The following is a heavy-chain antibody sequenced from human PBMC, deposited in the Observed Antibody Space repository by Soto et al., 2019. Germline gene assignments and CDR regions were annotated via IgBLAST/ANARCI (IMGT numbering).Heavy chain of an antibody. D-gene: IGHD3-10*01. CDR3: ARVRPLLWFGELNYYMDV. CDR1: GGSISSYY. J-gene: IGHJ6*03. CDR2: IYYSGST. V-gene: IGHV4-59*01. Sequence: SETLSLTCTVSGGSISSYYWSWIRQPPGKGLEWIGYIYYSGSTNYNPSLKSRVTISVVTSKNQFSLKLSSVTAADTAVYYCARVRPLLWFGELNYYMDVWGKGTTVTVSS.